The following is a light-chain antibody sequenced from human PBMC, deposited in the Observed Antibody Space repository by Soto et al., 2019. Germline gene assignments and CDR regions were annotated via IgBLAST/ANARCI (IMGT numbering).Light chain of an antibody. Sequence: QSVLTQPPSVSGAPGQRVTISCTESSSNIGAGYDVHWYQQLPGTAPKLLIYANSNRPSGVPDRFSGSKSGTSASLAITGLQAEDEAEYYCQSYDSSLSAGVFGGGTKLTVL. CDR3: QSYDSSLSAGV. V-gene: IGLV1-40*01. CDR2: ANS. CDR1: SSNIGAGYD. J-gene: IGLJ3*02.